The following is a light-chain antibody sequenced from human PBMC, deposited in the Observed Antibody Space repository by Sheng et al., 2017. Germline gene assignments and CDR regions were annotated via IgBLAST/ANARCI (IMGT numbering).Light chain of an antibody. V-gene: IGKV3-15*01. J-gene: IGKJ1*01. CDR2: DAS. CDR1: QSVAYNY. Sequence: EIVLTQSPGTLSLSPGERATLSCRASQSVAYNYLAWYQQKPGQAPRLLIYDASTRATGIPARFSGSGSGTEFTLTISSLQSEDFGVYYCHQYNDWPPTFGQGTKVDIK. CDR3: HQYNDWPPT.